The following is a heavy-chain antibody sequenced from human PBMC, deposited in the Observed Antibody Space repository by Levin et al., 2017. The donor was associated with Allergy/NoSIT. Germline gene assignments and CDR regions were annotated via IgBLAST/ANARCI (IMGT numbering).Heavy chain of an antibody. CDR3: ASYTMVQGRNYYYMDV. V-gene: IGHV1-8*01. J-gene: IGHJ6*03. CDR2: MNPNSGNT. CDR1: GYTFTSYD. D-gene: IGHD3-10*01. Sequence: ASVKVSCKASGYTFTSYDINWVRQATGQGLEWMGWMNPNSGNTGYAQKFQGRVTMTRNTSISTAYMELSSLRSEDTAVYYCASYTMVQGRNYYYMDVWGKGTTVTVSS.